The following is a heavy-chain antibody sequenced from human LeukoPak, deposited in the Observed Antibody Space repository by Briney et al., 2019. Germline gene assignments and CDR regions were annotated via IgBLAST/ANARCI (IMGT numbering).Heavy chain of an antibody. CDR2: LYPSGST. CDR1: GGSINSGY. V-gene: IGHV4-4*08. Sequence: SETLSLTCSVSGGSINSGYWSWIRQPPGKGLEWIGLLYPSGSTNYNPSLKSRVTISVDTSKNQFSLKLSSVTAADTAVYYCASTLGSSWQSGFWGQGTQVTVSS. D-gene: IGHD6-13*01. CDR3: ASTLGSSWQSGF. J-gene: IGHJ4*02.